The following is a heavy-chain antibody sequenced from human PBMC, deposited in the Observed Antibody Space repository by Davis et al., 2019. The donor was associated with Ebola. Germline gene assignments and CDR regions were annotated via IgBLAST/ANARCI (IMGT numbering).Heavy chain of an antibody. CDR3: AKSATYSGYDGYYYYGMDV. D-gene: IGHD5-12*01. Sequence: GESLKISCAASGFTFSNYAMHWVRQAPGKGLEWVAVISYDGSNKYYADSVKGRFTISRDNSKNTLYLQMNSLRAEDTAVYYCAKSATYSGYDGYYYYGMDVWGQGTTVTVSS. J-gene: IGHJ6*02. CDR2: ISYDGSNK. CDR1: GFTFSNYA. V-gene: IGHV3-30*18.